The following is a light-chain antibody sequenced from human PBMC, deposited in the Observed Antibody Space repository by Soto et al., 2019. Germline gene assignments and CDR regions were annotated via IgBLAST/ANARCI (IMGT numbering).Light chain of an antibody. CDR2: WAS. Sequence: DIVMTQSPDSLAVSLGERATINCKSSQSVLYSSKNKNYLAWYQQKPGQPPKLLIYWASTRESGVPDRFSGSGSGTDFTLTISSLQAEDVAVSYCQQYHSAPWTFGQGTKVEIK. CDR1: QSVLYSSKNKNY. V-gene: IGKV4-1*01. J-gene: IGKJ1*01. CDR3: QQYHSAPWT.